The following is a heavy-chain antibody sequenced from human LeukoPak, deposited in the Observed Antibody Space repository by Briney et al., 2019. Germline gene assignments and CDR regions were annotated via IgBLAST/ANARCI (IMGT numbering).Heavy chain of an antibody. J-gene: IGHJ4*02. CDR1: GFTVSNAW. V-gene: IGHV3-15*01. CDR3: TTAYDYGDLYYFDY. Sequence: GGSLRLSCAASGFTVSNAWMSWVRQAPGKGLEWVGRIKSKTDGGTTDYAAPVKGRFTISRDDSKNTLYLQMNSLKTEDTAVYSCTTAYDYGDLYYFDYWGQGTLVTVSS. D-gene: IGHD4-17*01. CDR2: IKSKTDGGTT.